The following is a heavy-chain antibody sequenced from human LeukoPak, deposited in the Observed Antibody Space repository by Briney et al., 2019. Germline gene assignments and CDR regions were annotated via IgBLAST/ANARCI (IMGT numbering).Heavy chain of an antibody. CDR2: INHSGTT. Sequence: SETLSLTCAVYGVSFSDYYWNWIRQPPGKGLEWIAEINHSGTTNYNPSLKSRVSISVDTSKNQFSLRLNSVTAADTAVYFCARTPPPGATAYGVVDSWGQGTLATVSS. CDR1: GVSFSDYY. CDR3: ARTPPPGATAYGVVDS. J-gene: IGHJ5*01. D-gene: IGHD3-10*01. V-gene: IGHV4-34*01.